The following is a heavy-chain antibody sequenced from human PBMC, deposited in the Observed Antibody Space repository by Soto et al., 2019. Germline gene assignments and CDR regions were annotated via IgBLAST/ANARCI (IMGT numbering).Heavy chain of an antibody. CDR3: ARFYYDSSGYLPSPYYYYYGMDV. Sequence: PGASLRLSCAASGFTFSSYWMSWVRQAPGKGLEWVANIKQDGSEKYYVDSVKGRFTISRDNAKNSLYLQMNSLRAEDTAVYYCARFYYDSSGYLPSPYYYYYGMDVWGQGTTVTVSS. J-gene: IGHJ6*02. CDR2: IKQDGSEK. D-gene: IGHD3-22*01. V-gene: IGHV3-7*04. CDR1: GFTFSSYW.